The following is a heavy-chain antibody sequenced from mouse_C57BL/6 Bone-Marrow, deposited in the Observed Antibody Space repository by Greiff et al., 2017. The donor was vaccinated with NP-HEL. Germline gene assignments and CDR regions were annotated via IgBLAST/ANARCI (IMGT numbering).Heavy chain of an antibody. J-gene: IGHJ4*01. CDR3: AIECSGYVSAMDY. CDR1: GFTFSDYY. Sequence: EVKLVESGGGLVQPGGSLKLSCAASGFTFSDYYMYWVRQTPEKRLEWVAYISNGGGSTYYPDTVKGRFTISSDNAKNTLYLQMSLLKSEDTAMYYGAIECSGYVSAMDYWGQGTSVTVSS. V-gene: IGHV5-12*01. D-gene: IGHD3-2*02. CDR2: ISNGGGST.